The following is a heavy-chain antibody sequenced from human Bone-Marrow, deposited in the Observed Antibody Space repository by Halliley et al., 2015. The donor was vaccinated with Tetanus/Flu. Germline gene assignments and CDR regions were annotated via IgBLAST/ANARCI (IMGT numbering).Heavy chain of an antibody. Sequence: QLVQSGAEVKRPGSSVKVSCKATGGTFSDHVISWVRQAPGQGLEWMGRITPFLDTTKYGQKFQDRVTITADGSTSTVYMELTSLRSEDTAVYYCAKADQFGDPFDFWGQGTLVTVSS. V-gene: IGHV1-69*19. D-gene: IGHD3-10*01. J-gene: IGHJ4*02. CDR1: GGTFSDHV. CDR3: AKADQFGDPFDF. CDR2: ITPFLDTT.